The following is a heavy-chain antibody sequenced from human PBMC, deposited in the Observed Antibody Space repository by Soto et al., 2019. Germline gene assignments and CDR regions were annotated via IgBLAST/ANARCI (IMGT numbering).Heavy chain of an antibody. CDR3: AKLPYSSGPRWFDP. V-gene: IGHV3-23*01. J-gene: IGHJ5*02. D-gene: IGHD6-19*01. CDR2: IRGSGSSR. CDR1: GFTFSSYA. Sequence: GGSLRLSCAASGFTFSSYAMSWVRQTPGKGLEWVSAIRGSGSSRYYADSVQGRFTISRDNSRNTLYRQMTSLSAEDTAIYYCAKLPYSSGPRWFDPWGQGTLVTVSS.